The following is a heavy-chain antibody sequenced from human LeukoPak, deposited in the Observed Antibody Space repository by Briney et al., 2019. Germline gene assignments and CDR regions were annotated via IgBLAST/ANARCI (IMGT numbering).Heavy chain of an antibody. CDR1: GFTFITYA. V-gene: IGHV3-15*01. CDR2: IKSKTDGGTT. CDR3: TTRLEPRGVI. Sequence: GGSLRLSCAASGFTFITYAMSWVRQAPGKGLEWVGRIKSKTDGGTTDYAAPVKGRFTISRDDSKNTLYLQMNSLKTEDTAVYYCTTRLEPRGVIWGQGTLVTVSS. J-gene: IGHJ4*02. D-gene: IGHD3-10*01.